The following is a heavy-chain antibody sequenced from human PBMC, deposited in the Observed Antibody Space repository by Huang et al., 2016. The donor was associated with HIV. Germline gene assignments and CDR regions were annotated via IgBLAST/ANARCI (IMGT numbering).Heavy chain of an antibody. Sequence: QVQLGESGGGVVQPEKSLRLSCAASGFDFSSYASNWVRQGPGKGAQLVAVISKDGNNMYYSDSVKGRVIISRDNSKNTLYLQMNSLRGEDTAIYYCARGGILGTSWYRPFDYWGQGTLVTVSS. CDR2: ISKDGNNM. J-gene: IGHJ4*02. D-gene: IGHD6-13*01. CDR1: GFDFSSYA. CDR3: ARGGILGTSWYRPFDY. V-gene: IGHV3-30-3*01.